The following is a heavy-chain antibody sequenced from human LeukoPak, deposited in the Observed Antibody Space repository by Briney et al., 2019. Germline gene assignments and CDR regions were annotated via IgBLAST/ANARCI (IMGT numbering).Heavy chain of an antibody. D-gene: IGHD6-19*01. V-gene: IGHV1-18*01. CDR1: GYTFTSYG. J-gene: IGHJ2*01. Sequence: GASVKVSCKASGYTFTSYGISWVRQAPGQGLEWMGWISAYNGNTNYAQKLQGRVTMTTDTSTSTAYMELRSLRSDDTAVYYCASPRRGYSSGWSHWYFDLWGRGTLVTVSS. CDR2: ISAYNGNT. CDR3: ASPRRGYSSGWSHWYFDL.